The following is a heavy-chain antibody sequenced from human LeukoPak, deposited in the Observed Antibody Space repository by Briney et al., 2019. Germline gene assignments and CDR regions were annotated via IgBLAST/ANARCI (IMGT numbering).Heavy chain of an antibody. CDR3: ARDNPITMVRGVIITNERGYSMDV. D-gene: IGHD3-10*01. Sequence: SETLSLTCTVSGGSISSGGYYWSWIRQPPGKGLEWIGYIYHSGSTYYNPSLKSRVTISVDRSKNQFSLKLSSVTAADTAVYYCARDNPITMVRGVIITNERGYSMDVWGQGTTVTVSS. CDR1: GGSISSGGYY. J-gene: IGHJ6*02. CDR2: IYHSGST. V-gene: IGHV4-30-2*01.